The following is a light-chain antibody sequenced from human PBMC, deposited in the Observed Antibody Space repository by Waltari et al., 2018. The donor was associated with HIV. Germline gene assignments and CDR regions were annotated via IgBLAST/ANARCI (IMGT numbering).Light chain of an antibody. V-gene: IGLV3-1*01. CDR3: QAWDNKTGV. CDR1: KLGDKF. CDR2: QDT. Sequence: SYDLIQPPSVSVSPGQTARITCSGDKLGDKFASWYQKRAVQSPVCVIYQDTKRPSVIPERFSGSNSGNTATLTINGTQPMDEADYYCQAWDNKTGVFGPGTKVTVV. J-gene: IGLJ1*01.